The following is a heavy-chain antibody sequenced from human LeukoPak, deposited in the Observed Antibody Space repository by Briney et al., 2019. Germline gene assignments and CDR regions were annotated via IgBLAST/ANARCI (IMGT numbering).Heavy chain of an antibody. CDR2: IYYSGST. V-gene: IGHV4-59*01. Sequence: SETLSLTCTVSGGSISSYYWSWIRQPPGKGLEWIGYIYYSGSTNYNPSLKSRVTISVDTSKNQFSLKLSSVTAADTAVYYCARDLHLTYYYDSSGYSGGALWYFDLWGRGTLVTVSS. CDR1: GGSISSYY. CDR3: ARDLHLTYYYDSSGYSGGALWYFDL. J-gene: IGHJ2*01. D-gene: IGHD3-22*01.